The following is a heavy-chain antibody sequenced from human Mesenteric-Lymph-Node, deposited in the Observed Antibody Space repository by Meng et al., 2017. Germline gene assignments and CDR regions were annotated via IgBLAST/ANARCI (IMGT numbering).Heavy chain of an antibody. CDR2: IKSKTDGGTT. D-gene: IGHD4-23*01. CDR1: GFTFSNAW. V-gene: IGHV3-15*01. J-gene: IGHJ3*01. CDR3: SRFAVITLWGAADV. Sequence: GGSLRLSCAASGFTFSNAWMSWVRQAPGKGLEWVGRIKSKTDGGTTDYAAPVKGRFTISRDDSKNTLYLQMNSLKAEDTAVYYCSRFAVITLWGAADVWGHGTLVTVSS.